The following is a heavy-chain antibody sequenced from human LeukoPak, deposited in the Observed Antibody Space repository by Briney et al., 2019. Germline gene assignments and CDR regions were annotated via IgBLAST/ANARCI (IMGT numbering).Heavy chain of an antibody. Sequence: GGSPRLSCAASGFTFSSYAMHWVRQAPGKGLEWVAVISYDGSNKYYADSVKGRFTISRDNSKNTLYLQMNSLRAEDTAVYYCAREAGTVVPAAHFDYWGQGTLVTVSS. J-gene: IGHJ4*02. D-gene: IGHD2-2*01. CDR3: AREAGTVVPAAHFDY. V-gene: IGHV3-30*04. CDR1: GFTFSSYA. CDR2: ISYDGSNK.